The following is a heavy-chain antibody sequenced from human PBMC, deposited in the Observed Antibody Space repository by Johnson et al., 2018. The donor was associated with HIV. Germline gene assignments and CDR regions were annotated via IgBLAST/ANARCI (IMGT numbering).Heavy chain of an antibody. J-gene: IGHJ3*02. Sequence: LVESGGGLVQPGGSLRLSCAASGFTFSSYAMSWVRQAPGKGLEWVSAISGSGGSTYYADSVKGRFTISRDNSKNTLYLQMNSLRAEDTAVYYCARDPRLGELKIDRRGYAFDIWGQGTMVTVSS. CDR1: GFTFSSYA. CDR3: ARDPRLGELKIDRRGYAFDI. D-gene: IGHD3-16*01. V-gene: IGHV3-23*04. CDR2: ISGSGGST.